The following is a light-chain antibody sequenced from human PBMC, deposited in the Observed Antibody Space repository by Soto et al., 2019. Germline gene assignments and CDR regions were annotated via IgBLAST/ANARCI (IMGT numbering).Light chain of an antibody. CDR2: SND. CDR3: AAWDDTLRARV. CDR1: NSNIGRND. J-gene: IGLJ2*01. V-gene: IGLV1-44*01. Sequence: QLVLAQPPSASGTPGQRVTISCSGSNSNIGRNDVTWYQQVPGTAPQCLIYSNDQRPSGVPDRISGSRSGTSASLAISGLQSGDEAEYYCAAWDDTLRARVFGGGTKLPS.